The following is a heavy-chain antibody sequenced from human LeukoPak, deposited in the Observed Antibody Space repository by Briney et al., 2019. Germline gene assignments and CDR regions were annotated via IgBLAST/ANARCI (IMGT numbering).Heavy chain of an antibody. J-gene: IGHJ6*03. CDR2: INHSGST. V-gene: IGHV4-34*01. Sequence: SETLSLTCAVYGGSISGYYWSWIRQPPGKGLEWSGEINHSGSTKYNPSLKSRVTISVDTSKNQFSLKLSSVTAADTAVYYCARRVGRWFGERAYYYNYMDVWGKGTTVTISS. D-gene: IGHD3-10*01. CDR1: GGSISGYY. CDR3: ARRVGRWFGERAYYYNYMDV.